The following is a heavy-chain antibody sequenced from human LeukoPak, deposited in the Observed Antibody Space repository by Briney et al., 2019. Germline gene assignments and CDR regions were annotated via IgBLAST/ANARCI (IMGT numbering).Heavy chain of an antibody. D-gene: IGHD6-13*01. CDR2: IYSGGVT. Sequence: GGSLRLSCAASGFTVSSNYMSWVRPAPGKGLEWVSLIYSGGVTYYADSVKGRFTISRDNSKNTLYLQMNSLRAEDTAVYYCARAGGGDKQQLVWYFDLWGRGTLVTVSS. CDR1: GFTVSSNY. CDR3: ARAGGGDKQQLVWYFDL. V-gene: IGHV3-53*01. J-gene: IGHJ2*01.